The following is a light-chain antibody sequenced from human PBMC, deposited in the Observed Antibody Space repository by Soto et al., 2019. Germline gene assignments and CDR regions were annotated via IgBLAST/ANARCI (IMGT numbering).Light chain of an antibody. CDR2: GAS. CDR3: QQYGSSPWT. V-gene: IGKV3-20*01. J-gene: IGKJ1*01. Sequence: ERVLTSAAAALSINTGESATLSCRASQRGSSSYLAWYQQKPGQAPRLLIYGASSRATGIPDRFSGSGSGKGFTLTISRLEPEDFAVYSCQQYGSSPWTCGQGTRVQIK. CDR1: QRGSSSY.